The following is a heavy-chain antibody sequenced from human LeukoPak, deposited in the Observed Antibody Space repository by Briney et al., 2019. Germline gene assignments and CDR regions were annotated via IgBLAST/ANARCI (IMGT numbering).Heavy chain of an antibody. CDR3: TRDLSQLRFLEWLSAEYYYYGMDV. V-gene: IGHV3-15*07. D-gene: IGHD3-3*01. CDR1: GFNFNNAW. J-gene: IGHJ6*02. Sequence: GGSLRLSCTTSGFNFNNAWMNWVRQAPGKGLEWVGRIKSRTDGGTTVYSAPVKGRFTISRDDSKSTLYLQMNSLKTEDTAVYYCTRDLSQLRFLEWLSAEYYYYGMDVWGQGTTVTVS. CDR2: IKSRTDGGTT.